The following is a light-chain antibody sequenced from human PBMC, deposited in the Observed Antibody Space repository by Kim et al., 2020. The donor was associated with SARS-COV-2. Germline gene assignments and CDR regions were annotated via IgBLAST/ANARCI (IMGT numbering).Light chain of an antibody. V-gene: IGKV1-5*01. Sequence: AAVGDRVTITCRDSHSISSWLAWYQQKPGKAPKLLIYDASSLESGVPSRFSGSGSGTEFTLTISSLQPDDFATYYCQQYNSYSGTFGQGTKVDIK. CDR3: QQYNSYSGT. CDR2: DAS. J-gene: IGKJ1*01. CDR1: HSISSW.